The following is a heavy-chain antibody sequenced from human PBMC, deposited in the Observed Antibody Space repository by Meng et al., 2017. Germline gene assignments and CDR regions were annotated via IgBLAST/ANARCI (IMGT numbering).Heavy chain of an antibody. D-gene: IGHD3-3*01. V-gene: IGHV3-30*01. J-gene: IGHJ6*02. CDR1: GFPLSSYA. Sequence: GGSLRLSCAASGFPLSSYAMPWVRQAPGKGLEWGAVISYDGSNKYYADSVKGRFTISRDNSKNTLYLQMNSLRAEDTAVYYCARDESLRFLEWLLNVTTYYYYGRDVWGQGTTVTVSS. CDR3: ARDESLRFLEWLLNVTTYYYYGRDV. CDR2: ISYDGSNK.